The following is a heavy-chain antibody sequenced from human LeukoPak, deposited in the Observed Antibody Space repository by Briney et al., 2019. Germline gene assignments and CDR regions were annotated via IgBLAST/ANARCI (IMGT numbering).Heavy chain of an antibody. Sequence: SETLSLTCTVSGGSISSYYWSWIRQPPGKGLEWIGYIYYSGSTNYNPSLKSRVTISVDMPKNQFSLKLSSVTAADTAVYYCASSRDGYPSYWGQGTLVTVSS. CDR2: IYYSGST. CDR1: GGSISSYY. D-gene: IGHD5-24*01. CDR3: ASSRDGYPSY. J-gene: IGHJ4*02. V-gene: IGHV4-59*01.